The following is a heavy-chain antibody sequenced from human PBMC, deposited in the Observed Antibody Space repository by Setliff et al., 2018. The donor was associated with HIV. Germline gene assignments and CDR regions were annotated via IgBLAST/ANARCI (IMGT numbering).Heavy chain of an antibody. Sequence: VKVSCKASGYTFSTNAIHWVRQAPGQRLEWMGYINAGDDNTRYSQKFQGRVTITRDTSANTAYMELSSLRSEDTAVYYCARGSCGGCYLSDYWGQGTLVTVSS. CDR3: ARGSCGGCYLSDY. D-gene: IGHD2-15*01. V-gene: IGHV1-3*01. CDR2: INAGDDNT. CDR1: GYTFSTNA. J-gene: IGHJ4*02.